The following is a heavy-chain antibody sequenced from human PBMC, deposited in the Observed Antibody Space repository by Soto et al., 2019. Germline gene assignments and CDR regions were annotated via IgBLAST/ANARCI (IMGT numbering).Heavy chain of an antibody. CDR3: AKQGDYYGSESYPAD. J-gene: IGHJ4*02. Sequence: PGGSLGLSCAASGFTFSSYAMSWVRQAPGKGLEWVSAISGRGSTTYFSDSVKGRFTISRDNSKSTVYLQMNSLRAEDTAVYYCAKQGDYYGSESYPADWGQGTLVTVSS. D-gene: IGHD3-10*01. V-gene: IGHV3-23*01. CDR2: ISGRGSTT. CDR1: GFTFSSYA.